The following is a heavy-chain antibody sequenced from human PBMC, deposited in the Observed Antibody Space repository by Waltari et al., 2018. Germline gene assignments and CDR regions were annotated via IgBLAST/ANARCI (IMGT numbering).Heavy chain of an antibody. CDR3: ARESRYDFWSGPQWGWFDP. D-gene: IGHD3-3*01. CDR2: IYYRGRA. J-gene: IGHJ5*02. V-gene: IGHV4-39*07. CDR1: GGSISSSSDY. Sequence: QLQLQESGPGLVKPSETLSLTCTVSGGSISSSSDYWGWVRQPPGKGLEWLGSIYYRGRAYYNPSRKSRVTISVDTSKNQLSLRLSSVTAADTAVYYCARESRYDFWSGPQWGWFDPWGQGTLITVSS.